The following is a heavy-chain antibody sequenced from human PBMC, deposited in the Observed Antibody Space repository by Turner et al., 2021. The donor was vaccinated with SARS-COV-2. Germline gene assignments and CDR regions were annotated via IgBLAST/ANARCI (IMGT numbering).Heavy chain of an antibody. Sequence: QLQLLESVPGLEKSSDTLNLTSPVSGCSISSSSYYWDWIRQPPGKGLEWIASIYYSGSSYYNASLKKRVTITVDASKNQSSLKLISMPAADTTVFYCSRGAPQPCYGPFFDYWGQGTLVTVSS. CDR1: GCSISSSSYY. J-gene: IGHJ4*02. V-gene: IGHV4-39*01. CDR2: IYYSGSS. CDR3: SRGAPQPCYGPFFDY. D-gene: IGHD3-16*01.